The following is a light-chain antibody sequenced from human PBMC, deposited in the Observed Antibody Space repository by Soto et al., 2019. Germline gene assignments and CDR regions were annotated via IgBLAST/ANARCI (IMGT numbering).Light chain of an antibody. V-gene: IGKV1-39*01. CDR2: AAS. CDR3: QQSHNMPFT. J-gene: IGKJ3*01. Sequence: DIQMTQSPSSLSASVGDRVTITCRASQSITNYLNWYQHKPGKAPKLLVYAASSLQSGVPSRFSGSGSGTAFTLTISSLQPEDFATYFCQQSHNMPFTFGPGTKVDIK. CDR1: QSITNY.